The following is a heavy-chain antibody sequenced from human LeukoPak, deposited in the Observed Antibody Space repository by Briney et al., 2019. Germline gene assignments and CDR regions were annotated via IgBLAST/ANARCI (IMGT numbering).Heavy chain of an antibody. V-gene: IGHV3-7*01. Sequence: GGSLRLSCAASGFTFSSYWMSWVRQAPGKGLEWVANINQDGSEKYYVDSVKGRFTISRDNAKNSLYLQMNSLRAEDAAVYYCARPLKYYYGSETYFWFDPWGQGTLVTVSS. J-gene: IGHJ5*02. CDR2: INQDGSEK. CDR3: ARPLKYYYGSETYFWFDP. D-gene: IGHD3-10*01. CDR1: GFTFSSYW.